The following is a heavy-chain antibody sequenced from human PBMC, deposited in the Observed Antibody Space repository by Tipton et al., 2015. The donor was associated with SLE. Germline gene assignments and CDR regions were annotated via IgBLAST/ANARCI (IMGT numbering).Heavy chain of an antibody. Sequence: SLRLSCAASGFTFSIYAMHWVRQAPGKGLEWVAVISYDGSNKYYADSVKGRFTISRDNSKNTLYLQMNSLRAEDTALYYCIKDRDPFFWHITFDVWGQGTMVTVSS. J-gene: IGHJ3*01. CDR2: ISYDGSNK. V-gene: IGHV3-30*04. D-gene: IGHD5-24*01. CDR3: IKDRDPFFWHITFDV. CDR1: GFTFSIYA.